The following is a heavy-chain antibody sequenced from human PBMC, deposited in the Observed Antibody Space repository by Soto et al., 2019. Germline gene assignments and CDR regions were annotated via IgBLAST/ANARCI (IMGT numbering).Heavy chain of an antibody. D-gene: IGHD3-22*01. CDR3: ARFMIVSADAFDI. V-gene: IGHV5-51*01. CDR1: GYSFTSYW. CDR2: IYPGDSDT. Sequence: PGESLKISCSGSGYSFTSYWMGWVLQMPGKGLEWMGIIYPGDSDTRYSPSFQGQVTISADKSISTAYLQWSSLKASDTAMYYCARFMIVSADAFDIWGQGTMVTVSS. J-gene: IGHJ3*02.